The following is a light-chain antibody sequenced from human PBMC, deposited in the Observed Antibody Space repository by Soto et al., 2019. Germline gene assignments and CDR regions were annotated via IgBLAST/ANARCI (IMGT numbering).Light chain of an antibody. V-gene: IGLV2-14*01. Sequence: QSVLTQPAPMSASPGQSITISCAGTSSVVGGYDYVSWYQQHPGKAPKLMIYDVTNRPSGVSNRFSGSKSGNTASLTISGLQAEDEASYYCSSYTSSTSYVFGTGTKVTVL. J-gene: IGLJ1*01. CDR1: SSVVGGYDY. CDR3: SSYTSSTSYV. CDR2: DVT.